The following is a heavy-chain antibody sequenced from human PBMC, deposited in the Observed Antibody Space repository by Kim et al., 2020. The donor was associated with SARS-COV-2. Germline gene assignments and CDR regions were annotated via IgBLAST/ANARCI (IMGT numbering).Heavy chain of an antibody. D-gene: IGHD3-10*01. J-gene: IGHJ6*02. CDR3: ARGPRSGSYYDMDYYYGMDV. V-gene: IGHV1-69*13. Sequence: SVMVSCKASGGTFISYAISWVRQAPGHGLEWMGGIIPIFGTANYAQKFQGRVTITADESTSTAYMELSSLRSEDTAVYYCARGPRSGSYYDMDYYYGMDVWGQGTTGTVSS. CDR2: IIPIFGTA. CDR1: GGTFISYA.